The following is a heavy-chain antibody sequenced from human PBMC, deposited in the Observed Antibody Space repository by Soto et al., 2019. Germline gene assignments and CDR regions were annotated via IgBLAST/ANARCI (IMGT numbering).Heavy chain of an antibody. CDR3: ARLPGDYGDYVGYDWYFDL. Sequence: SETLSLTCTVSGGSISSGGYYWSWIRQHPGKGLEWIGYIYYSGSTYYNPSLKSRVTISVDTSKNQFSLKLSSVTAADTAVYYCARLPGDYGDYVGYDWYFDLWGRGTLVTVSS. CDR2: IYYSGST. D-gene: IGHD4-17*01. V-gene: IGHV4-31*03. CDR1: GGSISSGGYY. J-gene: IGHJ2*01.